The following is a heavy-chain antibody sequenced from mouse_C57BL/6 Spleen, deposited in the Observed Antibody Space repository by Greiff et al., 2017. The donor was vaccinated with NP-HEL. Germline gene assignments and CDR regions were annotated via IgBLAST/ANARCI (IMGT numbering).Heavy chain of an antibody. CDR1: GYAFSSSW. CDR3: ASQYGSSYDYFDY. Sequence: QVQLQQSGPELVKPGASVKISCKASGYAFSSSWMNWVKQRPGKGLEWIGRIYPGDGDTNYNGKFKGKATLTADKSSSTAYMQLSSLTSEDSAVYFCASQYGSSYDYFDYWGQGTTLTVSS. D-gene: IGHD1-1*01. J-gene: IGHJ2*01. V-gene: IGHV1-82*01. CDR2: IYPGDGDT.